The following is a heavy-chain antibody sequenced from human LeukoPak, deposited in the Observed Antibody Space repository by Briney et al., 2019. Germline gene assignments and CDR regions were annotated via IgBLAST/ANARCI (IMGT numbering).Heavy chain of an antibody. CDR3: ARDRRRQWLVRTAFDI. V-gene: IGHV4-39*07. CDR2: INHSGST. CDR1: GGSISSSPYY. Sequence: SETLSLTCTVSGGSISSSPYYWGWIRQPPGKGLEWIGEINHSGSTNYNPSLKSRVTISVDTSKNQFSLKLSSVTAADTAVYYCARDRRRQWLVRTAFDIWGQGTMVTVSS. D-gene: IGHD6-19*01. J-gene: IGHJ3*02.